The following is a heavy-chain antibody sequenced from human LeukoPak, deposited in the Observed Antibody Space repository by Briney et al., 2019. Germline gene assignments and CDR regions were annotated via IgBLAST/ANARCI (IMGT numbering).Heavy chain of an antibody. CDR3: ARARSGYYIT. V-gene: IGHV3-48*03. CDR1: GFTFSSYE. D-gene: IGHD3-3*01. J-gene: IGHJ5*02. Sequence: PGGSLRLSCAASGFTFSSYEMNWVRQAPGKGLEWVSYISSSGSTIYYADSVKGRFTISRDNAKNSLYLQMNGLRAEDTAVYYCARARSGYYITWGQGTLVTVSS. CDR2: ISSSGSTI.